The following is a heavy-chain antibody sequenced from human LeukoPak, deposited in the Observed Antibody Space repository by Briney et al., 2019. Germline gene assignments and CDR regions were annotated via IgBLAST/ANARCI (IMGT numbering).Heavy chain of an antibody. D-gene: IGHD2-2*01. V-gene: IGHV1-46*01. CDR3: AREPNLKIVVVPAADESFDY. CDR1: GYTFTSYY. J-gene: IGHJ4*02. Sequence: ASVKVSCKASGYTFTSYYMHWVRQAPGQGLEWMGIINPSGGSTGYAQKFQGRVTMTRDTSTSTVYMELSSLRSEDTAVYYCAREPNLKIVVVPAADESFDYWGQGTLVTVSS. CDR2: INPSGGST.